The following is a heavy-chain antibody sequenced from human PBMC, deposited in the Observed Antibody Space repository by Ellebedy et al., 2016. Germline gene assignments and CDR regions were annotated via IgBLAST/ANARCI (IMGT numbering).Heavy chain of an antibody. Sequence: ASVKVSCKVSEYTLTELSMHWVRQAPGKGLEWMGGFDPEDGETIYAQKFQGRVTITRDTSASTAYMELSSLRSEDTAVYYCARDPVPPSSGWILYFQHWGQGTLVTVSS. CDR2: FDPEDGET. V-gene: IGHV1-24*01. J-gene: IGHJ1*01. CDR1: EYTLTELS. D-gene: IGHD3-22*01. CDR3: ARDPVPPSSGWILYFQH.